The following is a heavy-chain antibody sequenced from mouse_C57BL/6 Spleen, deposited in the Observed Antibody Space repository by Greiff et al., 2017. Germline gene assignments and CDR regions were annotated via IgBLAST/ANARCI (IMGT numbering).Heavy chain of an antibody. CDR3: ARKYYYGTDWYFDV. Sequence: EVQLQQSGPELVKPGASVKISCKASGYSFTGYYMNWVKQSPEKSLEWIGEINPSTGGTTYNQKFKAKATLTVDKSSSTAYMQLKSLTSEDSAVYYCARKYYYGTDWYFDVWGTGTTVTVSS. CDR2: INPSTGGT. J-gene: IGHJ1*03. V-gene: IGHV1-42*01. CDR1: GYSFTGYY. D-gene: IGHD1-1*01.